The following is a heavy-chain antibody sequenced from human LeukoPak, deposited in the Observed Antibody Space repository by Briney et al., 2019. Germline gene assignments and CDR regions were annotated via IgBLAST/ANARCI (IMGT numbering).Heavy chain of an antibody. CDR2: IWYDGSNK. CDR3: AGSYYNVFDY. D-gene: IGHD3-10*01. J-gene: IGHJ4*02. V-gene: IGHV3-33*01. Sequence: PGGSLRLSCAASGFTFSNYGMHWVRQAPGKGLGWVALIWYDGSNKYYADSVKGRFTISRDNSENTLYLQMNSLRAEDTAVYYCAGSYYNVFDYWGQGTLVTVSS. CDR1: GFTFSNYG.